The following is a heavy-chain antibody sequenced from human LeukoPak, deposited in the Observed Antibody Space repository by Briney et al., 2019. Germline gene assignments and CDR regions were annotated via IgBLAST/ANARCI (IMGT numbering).Heavy chain of an antibody. V-gene: IGHV4-31*03. Sequence: PSETLSRTCSVSGGSISSGGYYWGWIRQHPGKGLEWIGYIYYSGSTYYNPSLKSRVTISVDTSKNQFSLKLSSVTAADTAVYYCALVSSSYLSFDYWGQGTLVTVSS. CDR2: IYYSGST. CDR3: ALVSSSYLSFDY. J-gene: IGHJ4*02. CDR1: GGSISSGGYY. D-gene: IGHD6-6*01.